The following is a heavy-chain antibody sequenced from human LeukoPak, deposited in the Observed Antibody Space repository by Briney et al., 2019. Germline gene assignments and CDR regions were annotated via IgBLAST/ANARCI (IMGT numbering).Heavy chain of an antibody. D-gene: IGHD2-2*01. Sequence: PGGSLRLSCAASGFTFSSHWMNWVRQAPGKGLEWVANIKQGGGERNYVDSVKGRFTISRDDAKNSLYLQMNSLRAEDTAVYYCAKATSYQFVDYWGQGTLVTVSS. V-gene: IGHV3-7*03. CDR1: GFTFSSHW. CDR2: IKQGGGER. CDR3: AKATSYQFVDY. J-gene: IGHJ4*02.